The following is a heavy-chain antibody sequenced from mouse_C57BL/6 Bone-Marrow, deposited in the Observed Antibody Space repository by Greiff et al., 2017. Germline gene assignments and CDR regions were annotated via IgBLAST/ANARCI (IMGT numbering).Heavy chain of an antibody. D-gene: IGHD1-1*01. V-gene: IGHV1-81*01. CDR2: IYPRSGNT. J-gene: IGHJ2*01. CDR1: GYTFTSYG. CDR3: ALLLARHCDY. Sequence: VQLQQSGAELARPGASVKLSCKASGYTFTSYGISWVKQRTGQGLEWIGEIYPRSGNTYYNEKFKGKATLTADKSSRTAYMGLRSLTSEDSAVYFCALLLARHCDYWGPGTTRTVSS.